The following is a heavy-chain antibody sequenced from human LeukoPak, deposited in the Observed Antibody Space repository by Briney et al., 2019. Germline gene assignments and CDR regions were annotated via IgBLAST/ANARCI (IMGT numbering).Heavy chain of an antibody. CDR3: ARHHDCSSTSCPFDY. CDR2: ISSSSSYT. CDR1: GFTFSDYY. V-gene: IGHV3-11*03. D-gene: IGHD2-2*01. Sequence: NPGGSLRLSCAASGFTFSDYYMSWIRQAPGKGLEWVSYISSSSSYTNYADSVKGRFTISRDNAKNSLYLQMNSLRAEDTAVYYCARHHDCSSTSCPFDYWGQGTLVTVSS. J-gene: IGHJ4*02.